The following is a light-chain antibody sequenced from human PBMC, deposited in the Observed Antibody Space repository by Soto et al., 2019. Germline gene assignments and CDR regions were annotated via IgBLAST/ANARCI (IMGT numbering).Light chain of an antibody. CDR3: QQYNSYRWT. CDR1: QSVDIN. J-gene: IGKJ1*01. V-gene: IGKV3-15*01. Sequence: EIVLTQSPATLSVSPGERVTLSCRASQSVDINLAWYQQKPGQAPRLLIYGASTRATDMPGRFSGRGSGTEFTLTISSLQPDDFATYYCQQYNSYRWTFGLGTKVDIK. CDR2: GAS.